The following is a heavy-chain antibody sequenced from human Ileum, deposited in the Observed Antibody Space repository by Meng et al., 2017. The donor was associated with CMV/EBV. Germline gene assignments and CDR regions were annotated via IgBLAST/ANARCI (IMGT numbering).Heavy chain of an antibody. CDR3: ARGRKSCNKVNCHPYYFDY. CDR1: NFAFGTYS. D-gene: IGHD2/OR15-2a*01. Sequence: GESLKISCAASNFAFGTYSMNWVRQAPGKGLEWGSLISSSSNYKYYPDSVKGRFTISRDNSANSLYLQMNSLRAEDTGIYYCARGRKSCNKVNCHPYYFDYWGQGALVTVSS. CDR2: ISSSSNYK. J-gene: IGHJ4*02. V-gene: IGHV3-21*01.